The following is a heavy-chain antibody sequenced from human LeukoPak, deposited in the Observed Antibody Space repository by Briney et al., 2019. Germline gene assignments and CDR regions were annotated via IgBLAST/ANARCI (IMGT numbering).Heavy chain of an antibody. CDR2: INHSGST. V-gene: IGHV4-34*01. D-gene: IGHD3-3*01. J-gene: IGHJ5*02. CDR1: GGSFSGYY. Sequence: SETLSLTCAVYGGSFSGYYWSWIRQPPGKGLEWIGEINHSGSTNYNPSLKSRVTISVDTSKNQFSLKLSSVTAADTAVYYRARNYDFWSGYLGWFDPWGQGTLVTVSS. CDR3: ARNYDFWSGYLGWFDP.